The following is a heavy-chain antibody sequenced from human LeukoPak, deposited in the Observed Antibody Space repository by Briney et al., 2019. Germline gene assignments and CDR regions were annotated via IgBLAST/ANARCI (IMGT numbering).Heavy chain of an antibody. Sequence: PGGSLRLSCAASGFLFSSYEMNWVRQAPGKGLEWVSYISSSGDSIYYADSVKGRFTVSRDNAKKSLYLHMNSLRDDDTAVYYCARGTGLDYWGQGTLVTVSS. V-gene: IGHV3-48*03. J-gene: IGHJ4*02. CDR1: GFLFSSYE. D-gene: IGHD1-14*01. CDR2: ISSSGDSI. CDR3: ARGTGLDY.